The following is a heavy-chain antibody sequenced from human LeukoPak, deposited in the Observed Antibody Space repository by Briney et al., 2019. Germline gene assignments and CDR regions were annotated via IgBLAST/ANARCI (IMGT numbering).Heavy chain of an antibody. Sequence: PSQTLSLTCTVSGGSISSGGYYWSWIRQHPGKGLEWIGYIYYSGSTYYNPSLKSRVTISVDTSKNQFSLKLSSVTAADTAVYYCAREGLDCSGTSCHDSRGLRGGGNLYYFDYWGQGTLVTVSS. CDR2: IYYSGST. CDR3: AREGLDCSGTSCHDSRGLRGGGNLYYFDY. D-gene: IGHD2-2*01. V-gene: IGHV4-31*03. CDR1: GGSISSGGYY. J-gene: IGHJ4*02.